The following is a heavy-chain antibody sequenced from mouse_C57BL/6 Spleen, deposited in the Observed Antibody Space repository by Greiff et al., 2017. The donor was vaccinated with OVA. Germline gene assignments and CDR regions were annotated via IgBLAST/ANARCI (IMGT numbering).Heavy chain of an antibody. CDR1: GYTFTDYE. J-gene: IGHJ2*01. CDR2: IDPETGGT. CDR3: TRETAQSLYFDY. Sequence: VQLQESGAELVRPGASVTLSCTASGYTFTDYEMHWVKQTPVHGLEWIGAIDPETGGTAYTQKFQGKAILTADKSSITAYMERRSLTSEDAAVYYGTRETAQSLYFDYWGQGTTLTVSS. D-gene: IGHD3-2*02. V-gene: IGHV1-15*01.